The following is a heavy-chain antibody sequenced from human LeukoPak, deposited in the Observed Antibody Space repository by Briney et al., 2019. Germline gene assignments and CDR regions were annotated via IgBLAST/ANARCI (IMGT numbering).Heavy chain of an antibody. J-gene: IGHJ5*02. Sequence: ASVKVSCKTSGYSFSTYGIHWLRQAPGQGLEWVGWVSPNNGNTHYAQRVQGRVSMTADTPTGTASMELRSLRSDDTAVYYCARGRLPGASIAVADNWFDPWGQGTLVTVSS. CDR2: VSPNNGNT. CDR1: GYSFSTYG. V-gene: IGHV1-18*04. CDR3: ARGRLPGASIAVADNWFDP. D-gene: IGHD6-19*01.